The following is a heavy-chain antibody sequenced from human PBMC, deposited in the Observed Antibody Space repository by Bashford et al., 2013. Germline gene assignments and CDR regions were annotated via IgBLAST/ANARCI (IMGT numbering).Heavy chain of an antibody. J-gene: IGHJ4*02. CDR1: GYTFTSYG. D-gene: IGHD1-7*01. Sequence: ASVKVSCKASGYTFTSYGISWVRQAPGQGLEWMGWISAYNGNTNYAQKLQGRVTMTTDTSTSTAYMELRSLRSDDTAVYYCARGQGDLEGGTIRPGLYYFDCWGQGTLVTVSS. V-gene: IGHV1-18*01. CDR2: ISAYNGNT. CDR3: ARGQGDLEGGTIRPGLYYFDC.